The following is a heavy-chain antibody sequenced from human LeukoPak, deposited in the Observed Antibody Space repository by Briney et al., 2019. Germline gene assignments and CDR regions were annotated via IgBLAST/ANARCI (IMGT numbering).Heavy chain of an antibody. Sequence: PGWSLRLSCVASGFIFSSYGLQGVRQAPGKGLEGVAVISYDGSNKYYADSVKGRFTISRDNSKNTLYLQMNSLRAEDTAVYYCAKVGDGYKEIDYWGQGTLVTVSS. CDR3: AKVGDGYKEIDY. D-gene: IGHD5-24*01. J-gene: IGHJ4*02. V-gene: IGHV3-30*18. CDR2: ISYDGSNK. CDR1: GFIFSSYG.